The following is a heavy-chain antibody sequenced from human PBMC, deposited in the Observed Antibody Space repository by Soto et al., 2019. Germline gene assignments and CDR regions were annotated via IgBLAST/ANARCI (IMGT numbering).Heavy chain of an antibody. D-gene: IGHD2-21*02. CDR2: MYNTGST. Sequence: ASVTLSLTCTVSGGSISRYYWSWIRQPPGKGLEWIGYMYNTGSTIYNPSLKSRVTISVDTSKNQFSLKLNSVTAADTAVYYCARDLWGYCGADCYPLDVWGQGTTVTVSS. CDR3: ARDLWGYCGADCYPLDV. J-gene: IGHJ6*02. V-gene: IGHV4-59*01. CDR1: GGSISRYY.